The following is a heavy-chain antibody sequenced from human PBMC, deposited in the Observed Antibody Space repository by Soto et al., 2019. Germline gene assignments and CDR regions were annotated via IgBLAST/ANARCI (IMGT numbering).Heavy chain of an antibody. V-gene: IGHV4-59*01. CDR2: IYYSGST. Sequence: SETLSLTCTVSGGSISSYCWSWIRQPPGKGLEWIGYIYYSGSTNYNPSLKSRVTISVDTSKNQFSLKLSSVTAADTAVYYCARGDTYFDYWGQGTLVTVS. D-gene: IGHD5-18*01. CDR1: GGSISSYC. J-gene: IGHJ4*02. CDR3: ARGDTYFDY.